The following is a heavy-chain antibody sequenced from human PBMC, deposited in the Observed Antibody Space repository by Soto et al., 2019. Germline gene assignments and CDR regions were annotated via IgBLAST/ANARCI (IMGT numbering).Heavy chain of an antibody. Sequence: SETLSLTCTVSGGSISSYYWSWIRQPPGKGLEWIGYIYYSGSTNYNPSLKSRVTISVDTSKNQFSLKLSSVTAADTAVYYCARDLVPAALLGWIDPWGQGTLVSVSS. J-gene: IGHJ5*02. D-gene: IGHD2-2*01. CDR1: GGSISSYY. V-gene: IGHV4-59*01. CDR3: ARDLVPAALLGWIDP. CDR2: IYYSGST.